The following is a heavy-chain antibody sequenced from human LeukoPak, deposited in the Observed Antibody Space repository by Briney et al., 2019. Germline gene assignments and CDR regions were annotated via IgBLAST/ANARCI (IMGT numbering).Heavy chain of an antibody. V-gene: IGHV3-11*03. CDR1: GFTFSDYY. CDR3: ASGGGDQYYFDY. Sequence: GGSLRLSCAASGFTFSDYYMSWIRQAPGKGLEWVSCISSSSSYTNYADSVKGRFAISRDNAKSSLYLQMNSLRAEDTAVYYCASGGGDQYYFDYWGQGTLVTVSS. D-gene: IGHD3-16*01. CDR2: ISSSSSYT. J-gene: IGHJ4*02.